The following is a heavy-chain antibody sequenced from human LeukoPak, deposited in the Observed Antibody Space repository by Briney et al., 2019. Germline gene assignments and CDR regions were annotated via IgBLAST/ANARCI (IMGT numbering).Heavy chain of an antibody. J-gene: IGHJ4*02. V-gene: IGHV4-39*01. CDR1: GGSISSSSYY. Sequence: SETLSLTCTVSGGSISSSSYYWGWIRQPPGKGLEWIGSIYYSGSTYYNPSLKSRVTISVDTSKNQFSLKLSSVTAADTAVYYCARQPFTMVRGVILYYFDYWGQGALVTVSS. CDR3: ARQPFTMVRGVILYYFDY. CDR2: IYYSGST. D-gene: IGHD3-10*01.